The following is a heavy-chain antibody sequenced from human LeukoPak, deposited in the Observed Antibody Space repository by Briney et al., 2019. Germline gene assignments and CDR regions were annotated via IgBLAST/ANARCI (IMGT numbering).Heavy chain of an antibody. CDR3: ATYPEISMVLQY. CDR1: GYTFTDFY. Sequence: ASVKLSCKASGYTFTDFYVHWVHQAPGKGLEWMGRVDPEDGEAIYAEKFRGRVTMTADTSTDTAYLELRSLRSDDTALYYCATYPEISMVLQYWGQGSLVTVS. V-gene: IGHV1-69-2*01. J-gene: IGHJ4*02. D-gene: IGHD3-10*01. CDR2: VDPEDGEA.